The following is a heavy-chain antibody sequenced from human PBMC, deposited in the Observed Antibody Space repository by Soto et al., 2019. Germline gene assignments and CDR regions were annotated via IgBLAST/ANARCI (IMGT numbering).Heavy chain of an antibody. Sequence: QVQLVQSGAEVKKPGSSVKVSCKASGGTFSSYAISGVRQAPGQGLEWMGGIIPIFGTANYAQKFQGRVTITADESTSTAYMELSSLRSEETAVYYCARDRGSSSWYARGVYYYGMDVWGQGTTVTVSS. CDR1: GGTFSSYA. J-gene: IGHJ6*02. CDR2: IIPIFGTA. D-gene: IGHD6-13*01. CDR3: ARDRGSSSWYARGVYYYGMDV. V-gene: IGHV1-69*01.